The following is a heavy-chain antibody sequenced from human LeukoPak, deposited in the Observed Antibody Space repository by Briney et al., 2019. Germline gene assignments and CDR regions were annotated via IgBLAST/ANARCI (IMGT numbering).Heavy chain of an antibody. CDR3: ARGYSGYAPGAFDI. J-gene: IGHJ3*02. V-gene: IGHV3-43*02. CDR2: ISGDGGST. Sequence: GGSLRLSCAASGFAFDDYAMHWVRQAPGTGLEWVSLISGDGGSTYYADSVKGRFTISRDNAKNSLYLQMNSLRAEDTAVYYCARGYSGYAPGAFDIWGQGTMVTVSS. CDR1: GFAFDDYA. D-gene: IGHD5-12*01.